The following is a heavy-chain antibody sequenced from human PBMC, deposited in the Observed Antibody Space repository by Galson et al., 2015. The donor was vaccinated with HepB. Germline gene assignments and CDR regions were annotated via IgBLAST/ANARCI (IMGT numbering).Heavy chain of an antibody. V-gene: IGHV3-30-3*01. D-gene: IGHD4-17*01. CDR1: GFSFNNFP. J-gene: IGHJ2*01. CDR3: VRPRGAGSGDYQNWYFDL. CDR2: ISYTGSYI. Sequence: SLRLSCAASGFSFNNFPMHWVRQAPGKGLEWVAVISYTGSYIAYADFGRGRFTISRDNAKNALDLQMNSLRVEDTALYYCVRPRGAGSGDYQNWYFDLWGRGTLVTVSS.